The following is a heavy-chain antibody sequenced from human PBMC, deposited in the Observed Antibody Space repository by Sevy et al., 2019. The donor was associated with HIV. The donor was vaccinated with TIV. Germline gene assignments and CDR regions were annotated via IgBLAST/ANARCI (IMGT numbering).Heavy chain of an antibody. CDR3: ARDSYYYDSSDYGDAFDI. CDR2: TYYRSKWYN. CDR1: GDSVSSDSAA. V-gene: IGHV6-1*01. D-gene: IGHD3-22*01. J-gene: IGHJ3*02. Sequence: SQTLSLTCDISGDSVSSDSAAWNSIRQSPSRGLEWLGKTYYRSKWYNDYAVSVKGRITINPDTSKNQLSLQLNSVTPEDTAVYYCARDSYYYDSSDYGDAFDIWGQGTMVTVSS.